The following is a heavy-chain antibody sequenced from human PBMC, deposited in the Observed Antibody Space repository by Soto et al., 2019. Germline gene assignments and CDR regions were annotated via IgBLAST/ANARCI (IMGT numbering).Heavy chain of an antibody. D-gene: IGHD6-19*01. V-gene: IGHV3-48*02. CDR2: IRHTTSAT. CDR3: ARDRGSSGMFELDV. Sequence: GSLRLSCVASQFPFDVYSMHWVRQAPGKGLEWVSYIRHTTSATFYADAVKGRFTISRDNRKNSLFLQMNSLRDDDTGVYFCARDRGSSGMFELDVWGPGTLVTVSS. J-gene: IGHJ3*01. CDR1: QFPFDVYS.